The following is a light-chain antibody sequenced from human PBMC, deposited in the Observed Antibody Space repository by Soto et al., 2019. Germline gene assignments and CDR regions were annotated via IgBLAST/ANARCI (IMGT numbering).Light chain of an antibody. CDR1: QSVSSSS. Sequence: EIVLTQSPGTLSLSPGERATLSCRASQSVSSSSLAWYQQKPGQAPRLLIYGASSRATGIPDRFSGSGSVTDFTLTVSRLDPEDFAVYYCQQYGNSPTTFGQGTKLEIK. J-gene: IGKJ2*01. V-gene: IGKV3-20*01. CDR2: GAS. CDR3: QQYGNSPTT.